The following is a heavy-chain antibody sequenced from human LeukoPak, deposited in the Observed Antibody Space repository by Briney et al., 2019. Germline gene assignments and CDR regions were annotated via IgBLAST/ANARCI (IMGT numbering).Heavy chain of an antibody. CDR2: TSYDGSNK. Sequence: GGSLRLSCAASGFPFSSYVMHWVRQAPGKGLEWVSFTSYDGSNKYYADSVKGRFTISRDSSKNTLYLQMSSLRAEDTAVYYCVKDGSGSYYTYYFDYWGQGTLVTVSS. D-gene: IGHD3-10*01. J-gene: IGHJ4*02. CDR1: GFPFSSYV. CDR3: VKDGSGSYYTYYFDY. V-gene: IGHV3-30*14.